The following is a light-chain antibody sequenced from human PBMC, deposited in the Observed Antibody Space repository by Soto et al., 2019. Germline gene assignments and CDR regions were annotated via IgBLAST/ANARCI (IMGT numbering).Light chain of an antibody. CDR2: YDS. CDR3: QVWDSSIDLYV. CDR1: NIGSKS. V-gene: IGLV3-21*04. J-gene: IGLJ1*01. Sequence: SYELTQPPSVSVAPGKTARITCGGNNIGSKSVHWYQQKPGQAPVLVIYYDSDRPSGIPERFSGSNSGNTATLTISRVEAGDEADYYCQVWDSSIDLYVFGTGTKLTVL.